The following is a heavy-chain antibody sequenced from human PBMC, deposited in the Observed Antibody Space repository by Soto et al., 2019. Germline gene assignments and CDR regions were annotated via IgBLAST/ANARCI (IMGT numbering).Heavy chain of an antibody. J-gene: IGHJ4*02. V-gene: IGHV3-23*01. Sequence: GGSLRLSCAASGFTFSGYAMSWVRQAPGKGLEWVSAISGSGGSTYYADSVKGRFTISRDNSKNTLYLQMNSLRAEDTAVYYCAKNPGEPGYCSGGSCYVDYWGQGTLVTVSS. CDR2: ISGSGGST. D-gene: IGHD2-15*01. CDR1: GFTFSGYA. CDR3: AKNPGEPGYCSGGSCYVDY.